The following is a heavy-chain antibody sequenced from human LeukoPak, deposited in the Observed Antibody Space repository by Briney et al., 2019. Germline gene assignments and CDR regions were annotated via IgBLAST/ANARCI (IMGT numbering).Heavy chain of an antibody. Sequence: QTGGSLRLSCAASGFTFSSYGMYWVRQAPGKGLEWVAFIRYDGSNKYYADSVKGRFTVSRDNSKNTLYLQMKSLRAEDTAVYYSARDPSYGRSLYYYMDVWGKGTTVTVSS. V-gene: IGHV3-30*02. J-gene: IGHJ6*03. D-gene: IGHD2-8*01. CDR1: GFTFSSYG. CDR2: IRYDGSNK. CDR3: ARDPSYGRSLYYYMDV.